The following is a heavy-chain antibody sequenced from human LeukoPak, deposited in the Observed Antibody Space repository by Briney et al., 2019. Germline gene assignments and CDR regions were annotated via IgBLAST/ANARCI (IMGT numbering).Heavy chain of an antibody. CDR1: GYTFTGYY. Sequence: ASVKVSCKASGYTFTGYYIHWVRQAPGQGREWKGWIHPSSGGTNYAQKFQGRVTMTTDTSITTANMELSRLRSDDTAMYYCARGAVSGSLFSDYWGRGTLVTVSS. D-gene: IGHD1-26*01. V-gene: IGHV1-2*02. CDR2: IHPSSGGT. J-gene: IGHJ4*02. CDR3: ARGAVSGSLFSDY.